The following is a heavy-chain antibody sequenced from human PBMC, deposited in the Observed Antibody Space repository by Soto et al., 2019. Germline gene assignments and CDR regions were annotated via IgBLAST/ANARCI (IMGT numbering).Heavy chain of an antibody. D-gene: IGHD3-22*01. Sequence: PSETLSLTCTVSGGSVSSGSYYWSWIRQPPGKGLEWIGYIYYSGSTNYNPSLKSRVTISVDTSKNQFSLKLSSVTAADTAVYYCAREMYYYDSSGYYTSGNWFDPWGQGTLVTVSS. V-gene: IGHV4-61*01. CDR1: GGSVSSGSYY. J-gene: IGHJ5*02. CDR2: IYYSGST. CDR3: AREMYYYDSSGYYTSGNWFDP.